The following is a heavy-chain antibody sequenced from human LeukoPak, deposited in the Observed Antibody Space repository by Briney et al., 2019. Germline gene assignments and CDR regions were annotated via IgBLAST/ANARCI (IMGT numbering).Heavy chain of an antibody. Sequence: ASVKVSCKTSGYTFTSYAIHWVRQAPGQRLEWMGWTKTGNGNTKYSQKFQDRVTMTRDTSASTAYMELSSLRSEDTAVYYCARELAEAGFPPYFDSWGQGTLVTVSA. V-gene: IGHV1-3*04. CDR1: GYTFTSYA. CDR3: ARELAEAGFPPYFDS. CDR2: TKTGNGNT. D-gene: IGHD6-13*01. J-gene: IGHJ4*02.